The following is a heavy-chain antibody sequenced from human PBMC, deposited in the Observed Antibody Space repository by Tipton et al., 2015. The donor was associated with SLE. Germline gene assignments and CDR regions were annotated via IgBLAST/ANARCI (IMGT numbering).Heavy chain of an antibody. Sequence: LRLSCTVSGGSISNYYWSWIRQPPGKGLEWIGYIYFSGSANYNPSLKSRVTISLDTSKNQFSLKLTSATAADTAVYYCVRALWLDKDFAVVPPGIRLRAFDIWGQGTMVTVSS. CDR1: GGSISNYY. CDR3: VRALWLDKDFAVVPPGIRLRAFDI. V-gene: IGHV4-59*01. D-gene: IGHD2-2*02. CDR2: IYFSGSA. J-gene: IGHJ3*02.